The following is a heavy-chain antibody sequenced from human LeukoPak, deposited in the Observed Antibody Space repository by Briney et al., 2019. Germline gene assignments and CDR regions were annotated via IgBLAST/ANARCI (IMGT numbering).Heavy chain of an antibody. D-gene: IGHD3-22*01. CDR2: ISHTGATM. V-gene: IGHV3-11*01. Sequence: GGSLRLSCAVSGFALSDYYMFWIRQVPGKGLEWISFISHTGATMHYADSVKGRFTVSRDIAKNSLYLQMNSLRAEDTAVYYCARDPYSSGYYDYWGQGTLVTVSS. CDR1: GFALSDYY. CDR3: ARDPYSSGYYDY. J-gene: IGHJ4*02.